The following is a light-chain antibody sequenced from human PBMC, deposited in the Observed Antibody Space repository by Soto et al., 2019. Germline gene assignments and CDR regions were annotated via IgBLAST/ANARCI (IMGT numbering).Light chain of an antibody. CDR3: SSYTSGTTRL. J-gene: IGLJ3*02. Sequence: QSVLTQPASVSGSPGQSITISCTGTSSDVGGYNYVSWYQQHPGKAPKVIIYEVSNRPSGVSNRFSGSKSGNTASLTISGLQTEDEADYYCSSYTSGTTRLFGGGTKLTVL. V-gene: IGLV2-14*01. CDR2: EVS. CDR1: SSDVGGYNY.